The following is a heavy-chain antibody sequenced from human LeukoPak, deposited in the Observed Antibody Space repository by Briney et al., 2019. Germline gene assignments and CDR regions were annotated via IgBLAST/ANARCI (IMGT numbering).Heavy chain of an antibody. CDR1: GFTVSSNY. CDR2: IYSGGST. V-gene: IGHV3-66*02. Sequence: GGSLRLSCAASGFTVSSNYMSWVRQPAGKGLEWVSVIYSGGSTYYADSVKGRFTISRDNAKNTLYLQMNSLRAEDTAVYYCARDGRGDLTWIQLWSPFDYWGQGTLVSVSS. D-gene: IGHD5-18*01. CDR3: ARDGRGDLTWIQLWSPFDY. J-gene: IGHJ4*02.